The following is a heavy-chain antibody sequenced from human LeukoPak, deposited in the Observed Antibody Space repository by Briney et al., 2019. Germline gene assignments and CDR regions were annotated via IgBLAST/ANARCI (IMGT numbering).Heavy chain of an antibody. D-gene: IGHD3-22*01. CDR2: IYWDDDK. J-gene: IGHJ3*02. V-gene: IGHV2-5*02. Sequence: SGPTLVNPTQTLTLTCAFSGFSLTTRGVGVGWIRQPPGKALEWLALIYWDDDKRYSPSLKSRLTITKDTSNKQVVLTVTNLDPVDTATYYCARLAYYDNSGSSRPFDIWGQGTRVTVSS. CDR1: GFSLTTRGVG. CDR3: ARLAYYDNSGSSRPFDI.